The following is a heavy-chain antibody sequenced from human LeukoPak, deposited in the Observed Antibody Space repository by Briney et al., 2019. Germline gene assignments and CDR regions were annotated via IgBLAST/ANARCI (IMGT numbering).Heavy chain of an antibody. J-gene: IGHJ6*02. D-gene: IGHD1-1*01. CDR3: ARGGPDTTYYYYGMDV. CDR1: GGSISSYY. CDR2: IYYSGST. Sequence: PSETLSLTCTVSGGSISSYYWSWIRQPPGKGLEWIGYIYYSGSTNYNPSLKSRVTISVDTSKNQFSLKLSSVTAADTAVYYCARGGPDTTYYYYGMDVWGQGTTVTVSS. V-gene: IGHV4-59*01.